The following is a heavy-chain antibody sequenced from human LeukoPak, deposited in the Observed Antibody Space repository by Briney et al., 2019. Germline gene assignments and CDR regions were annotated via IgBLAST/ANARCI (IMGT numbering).Heavy chain of an antibody. J-gene: IGHJ3*02. Sequence: SETLSLTCAVYGGSFSGYYWSWIRQPPGKGLEWIGEINHSGSTNYNPSLKSRVTISVDTSKNQFSLKLSSVTAADTAVYYCARPRTNYYGDWDAFDIWGQGTMVTVSS. CDR2: INHSGST. CDR3: ARPRTNYYGDWDAFDI. V-gene: IGHV4-34*01. CDR1: GGSFSGYY. D-gene: IGHD3-10*01.